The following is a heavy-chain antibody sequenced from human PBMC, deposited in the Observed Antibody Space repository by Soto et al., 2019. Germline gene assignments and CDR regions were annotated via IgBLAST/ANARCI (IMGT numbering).Heavy chain of an antibody. J-gene: IGHJ4*02. D-gene: IGHD6-19*01. CDR3: AIGIGIAVAGDY. CDR1: GYTFTSYG. Sequence: ASVKVSCKASGYTFTSYGISWVRQAPGQGLEWMGWISAYNGNTNYAQKLQGRVTITTDTSASTAYMELSSLRSEDTAVYYCAIGIGIAVAGDYWGQGTLVTVSS. V-gene: IGHV1-18*01. CDR2: ISAYNGNT.